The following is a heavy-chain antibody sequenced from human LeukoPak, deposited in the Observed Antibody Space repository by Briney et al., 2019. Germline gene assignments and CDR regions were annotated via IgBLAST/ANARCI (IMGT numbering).Heavy chain of an antibody. V-gene: IGHV3-7*01. D-gene: IGHD3-22*01. J-gene: IGHJ4*02. CDR3: ARDFPYYYDISGYYQDY. Sequence: GGSLRLSCAASGFTFSTYNMNWVRQAPGKGLEWVANIKKDGSEKYYVDSVKGRFTISRDNAKNSLNLQMNSLRAEDTAVYYCARDFPYYYDISGYYQDYWGQGTLVTVSS. CDR2: IKKDGSEK. CDR1: GFTFSTYN.